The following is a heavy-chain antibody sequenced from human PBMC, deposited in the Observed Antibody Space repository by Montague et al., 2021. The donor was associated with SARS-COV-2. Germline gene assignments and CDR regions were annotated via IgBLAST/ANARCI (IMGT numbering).Heavy chain of an antibody. D-gene: IGHD1-1*01. J-gene: IGHJ4*02. CDR2: IYYTGSA. V-gene: IGHV4-59*01. CDR1: GDSISSNN. Sequence: SETLSLTCSVSGDSISSNNCSWIWQPPGRGLDRIGHIYYTGSANSNSNPTSRVPISVDTSRWQFSLYLKSVTVADTAVYYCARAKTTCFIANCVNYFDYWGQGTQVTVSS. CDR3: ARAKTTCFIANCVNYFDY.